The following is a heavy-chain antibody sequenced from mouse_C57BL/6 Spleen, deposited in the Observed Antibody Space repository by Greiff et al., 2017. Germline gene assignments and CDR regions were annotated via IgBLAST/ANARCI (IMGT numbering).Heavy chain of an antibody. CDR2: MNPSTGGT. Sequence: VQLQQSGPELVKPGASVKISCKASGYSFTGYYMNWVKQSPEKSLEWIGEMNPSTGGTTYNQKFKAKATLTVDKSSSTAYMQLKSLTSEDSAVYYCARAKTAQSTDYWGQGTTLTVSS. CDR3: ARAKTAQSTDY. V-gene: IGHV1-42*01. D-gene: IGHD3-2*02. J-gene: IGHJ2*01. CDR1: GYSFTGYY.